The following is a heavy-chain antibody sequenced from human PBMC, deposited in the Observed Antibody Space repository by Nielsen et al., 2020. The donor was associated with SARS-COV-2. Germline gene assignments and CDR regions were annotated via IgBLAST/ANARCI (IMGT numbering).Heavy chain of an antibody. CDR1: GYTFTGYY. Sequence: ASVKVSCKASGYTFTGYYMHWVRQAPGQGLEWMGRINPNSGGTNYAQKFQGRVTMTRDTSISTAYMELSRLRSDDTAVYYCALYDYVWGSYRNDYWGQGTLVTSPQ. CDR2: INPNSGGT. J-gene: IGHJ4*02. V-gene: IGHV1-2*06. D-gene: IGHD3-16*02. CDR3: ALYDYVWGSYRNDY.